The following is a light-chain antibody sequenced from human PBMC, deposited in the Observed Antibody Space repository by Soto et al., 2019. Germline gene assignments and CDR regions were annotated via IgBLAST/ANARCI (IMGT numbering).Light chain of an antibody. Sequence: QPVLTQPPSASGSPGQSVAISCTGTSSDVGGYNYVSWYQHHPGKAPKLMISEVNKRPSGVPDRFSASKSGNTASLTVSGLQAEDEADYYCSSYAGSNNLVFGGGTKVTVL. CDR3: SSYAGSNNLV. J-gene: IGLJ3*02. CDR2: EVN. CDR1: SSDVGGYNY. V-gene: IGLV2-8*01.